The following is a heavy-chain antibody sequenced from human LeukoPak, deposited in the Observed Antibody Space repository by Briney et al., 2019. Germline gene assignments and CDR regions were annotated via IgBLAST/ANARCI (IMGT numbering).Heavy chain of an antibody. Sequence: SVKVSCKASGGTFSSYAISWVRQAPGQVLECMGGIIPIFGTANYAQKFQGRVTITADESTSTAYMELSSLRSEDTAVYYCESGDGYNMWIPWGWGQGTLVNVSS. J-gene: IGHJ4*02. V-gene: IGHV1-69*13. D-gene: IGHD5-24*01. CDR2: IIPIFGTA. CDR3: ESGDGYNMWIPWG. CDR1: GGTFSSYA.